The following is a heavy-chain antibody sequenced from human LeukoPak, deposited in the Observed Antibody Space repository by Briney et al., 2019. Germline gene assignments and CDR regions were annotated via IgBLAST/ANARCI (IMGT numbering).Heavy chain of an antibody. Sequence: SETLSLTCTVSGGSISSYYWSWIRQPAGKGLEWIGRIYTSGSTNYNPSLKSRVTMSVDTSKNQFSLNLSSVTAADTAVYYCARADYYGSGSYYKTGYFDYWGQGTLVTVSS. V-gene: IGHV4-4*07. J-gene: IGHJ4*02. CDR2: IYTSGST. CDR1: GGSISSYY. D-gene: IGHD3-10*01. CDR3: ARADYYGSGSYYKTGYFDY.